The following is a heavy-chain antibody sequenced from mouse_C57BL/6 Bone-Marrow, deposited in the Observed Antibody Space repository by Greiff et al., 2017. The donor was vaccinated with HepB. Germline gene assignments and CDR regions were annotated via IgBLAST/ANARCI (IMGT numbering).Heavy chain of an antibody. CDR1: GFTFSDYG. Sequence: EVKLMESGGGLVKPGGSLKLSCAASGFTFSDYGMHWVRQAPEKGLEWVAYLSSGSSTIYYADTVKGRFTISRDNAKNTLFLQMTSLRSEDTAMYYCARLYYLDYWGQGTTLTGSS. V-gene: IGHV5-17*01. CDR3: ARLYYLDY. J-gene: IGHJ2*01. CDR2: LSSGSSTI.